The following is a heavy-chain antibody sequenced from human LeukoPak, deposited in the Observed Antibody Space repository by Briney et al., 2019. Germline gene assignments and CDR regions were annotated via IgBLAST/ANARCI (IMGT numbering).Heavy chain of an antibody. V-gene: IGHV3-30*03. J-gene: IGHJ4*02. D-gene: IGHD1-26*01. CDR2: ISYDGSNK. Sequence: GGSLRLSCAASGFTFSSYGMHWVRQAPGKGLEWVAVISYDGSNKYYADSVKGRFTISRDNSKNTVYLQMNSLRPEDTAIYYCARGGKGGIYYELADWGQGTLVAVSS. CDR3: ARGGKGGIYYELAD. CDR1: GFTFSSYG.